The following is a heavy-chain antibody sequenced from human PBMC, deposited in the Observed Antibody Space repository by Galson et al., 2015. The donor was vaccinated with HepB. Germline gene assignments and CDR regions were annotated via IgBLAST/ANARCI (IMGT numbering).Heavy chain of an antibody. CDR2: ISYDGSNK. V-gene: IGHV3-30-3*01. CDR3: ARAGSSSFHRGYYYYMDV. Sequence: SLRLSCAASGFTFSSYAMHWVRQAQGKGLEWVAVISYDGSNKYYADSVKGRFTISRDNSKNTLYLQMNSLRAEDTAVYYCARAGSSSFHRGYYYYMDVWGKGTTVTVSS. CDR1: GFTFSSYA. D-gene: IGHD6-6*01. J-gene: IGHJ6*03.